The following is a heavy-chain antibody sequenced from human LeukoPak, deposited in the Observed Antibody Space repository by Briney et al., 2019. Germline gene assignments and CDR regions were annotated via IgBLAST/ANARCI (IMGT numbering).Heavy chain of an antibody. J-gene: IGHJ4*02. CDR3: ARGVTTVDY. D-gene: IGHD4-17*01. Sequence: GGSPRLSCAASGFTFSNFAMHWVRQAPGKGLEWVAVIWYDGSNKYYADSVKGRFTISRDNSKNTLYLQMNSLTAEDTAVYYCARGVTTVDYWGQGTLVTVSP. V-gene: IGHV3-33*01. CDR1: GFTFSNFA. CDR2: IWYDGSNK.